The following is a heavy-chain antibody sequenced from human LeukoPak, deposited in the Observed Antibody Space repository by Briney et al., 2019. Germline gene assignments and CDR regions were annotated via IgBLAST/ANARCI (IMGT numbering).Heavy chain of an antibody. Sequence: GGSLRLSCAASGFTFSSYSMNWVRQAPGRGLEWLSHISSGSRTIYYADSVKGRFTISRDNAKNSLYFQMNSLRVDDTAVYYCARESITGDRDFDYWGQGTLITVSS. CDR1: GFTFSSYS. V-gene: IGHV3-48*01. CDR2: ISSGSRTI. D-gene: IGHD7-27*01. J-gene: IGHJ4*02. CDR3: ARESITGDRDFDY.